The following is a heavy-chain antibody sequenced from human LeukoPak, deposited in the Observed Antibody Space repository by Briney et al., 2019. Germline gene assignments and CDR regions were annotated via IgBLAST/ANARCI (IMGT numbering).Heavy chain of an antibody. CDR3: AKKVFGVASNYFDY. Sequence: GGSLTLSCAASAFTFSSYAMGWVRQAPGKGLEWVLAISGSGASTYYADSVKGRFTISRDNSKNTLYLQMNSLRAEDTAVYYCAKKVFGVASNYFDYWGQGTLVTVSS. V-gene: IGHV3-23*01. CDR2: ISGSGAST. J-gene: IGHJ4*02. CDR1: AFTFSSYA. D-gene: IGHD3-3*01.